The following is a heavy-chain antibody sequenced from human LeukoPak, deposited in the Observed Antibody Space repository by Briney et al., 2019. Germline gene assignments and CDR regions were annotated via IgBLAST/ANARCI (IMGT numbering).Heavy chain of an antibody. CDR2: VYYSGST. CDR3: ARGRSSMVRGYYYYYMDV. Sequence: SKTLSLTCTVSGGSISSSNYYWGWIRQPPGKGLEWIGSVYYSGSTHYNPSLKSRVTISVDTSKNQFSLKLSSVTAADTAVYYCARGRSSMVRGYYYYYMDVWGKGTTVTISS. J-gene: IGHJ6*03. D-gene: IGHD3-10*01. CDR1: GGSISSSNYY. V-gene: IGHV4-39*07.